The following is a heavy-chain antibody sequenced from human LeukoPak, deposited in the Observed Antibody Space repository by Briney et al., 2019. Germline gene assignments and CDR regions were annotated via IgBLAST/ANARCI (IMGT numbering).Heavy chain of an antibody. V-gene: IGHV3-30-3*01. D-gene: IGHD1-26*01. J-gene: IGHJ5*01. CDR3: ARGVGGPFNWFDS. CDR2: RSLDGNNK. Sequence: PGGSLRLSCAVSGFTFSSYTMHWVRQAPGKGLERVAVRSLDGNNKYYADSVKGRFTISRDDSKNTLYLQMNSLRPEDTAVYYCARGVGGPFNWFDSWGQGSLVTVSS. CDR1: GFTFSSYT.